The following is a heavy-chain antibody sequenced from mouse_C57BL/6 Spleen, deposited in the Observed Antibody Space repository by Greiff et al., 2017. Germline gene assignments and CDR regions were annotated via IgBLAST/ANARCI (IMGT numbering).Heavy chain of an antibody. J-gene: IGHJ2*01. V-gene: IGHV1-22*01. CDR1: GYTFTDYN. CDR2: INPNNGGT. D-gene: IGHD1-1*01. CDR3: ADYYGSLDY. Sequence: EVQLQQSGPELVKPGASVKMSCKASGYTFTDYNMHWVKQSHGQSLEWIGYINPNNGGTSYNQKFKGKATLTVNKSSSTAYMELRSLTSEDSAVYYCADYYGSLDYWGQGTTLTVSS.